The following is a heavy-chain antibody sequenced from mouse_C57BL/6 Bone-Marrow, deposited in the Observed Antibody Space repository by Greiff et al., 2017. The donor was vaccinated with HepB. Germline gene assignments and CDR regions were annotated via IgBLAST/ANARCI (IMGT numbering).Heavy chain of an antibody. J-gene: IGHJ2*01. D-gene: IGHD2-5*01. V-gene: IGHV3-6*01. CDR3: ARDRAYYSNPYYFDY. Sequence: EVKLQESGPGLVKPSQSLSLTCSVTGYSITSGYYWNWIRQFPGNKLEWMGYISYDGSNNYNPSLKNRISITRDTSKNQFFLKLNSVTTEDTATYYCARDRAYYSNPYYFDYWGQGTTLTVSS. CDR2: ISYDGSN. CDR1: GYSITSGYY.